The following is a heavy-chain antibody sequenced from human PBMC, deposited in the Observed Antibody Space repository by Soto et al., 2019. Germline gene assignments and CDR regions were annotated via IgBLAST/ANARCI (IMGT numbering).Heavy chain of an antibody. CDR3: AKEGNCRGGRCYGGFDY. J-gene: IGHJ4*02. CDR1: GFTFSSYG. D-gene: IGHD2-15*01. Sequence: QVQLVESGGGVVQPGRSLRLSCAASGFTFSSYGMHWVRQAPGKGLEWVAVISYDGSNKYYADSVKGRFTISRDNSKNXXYLEMSSLRAEDTAVYYCAKEGNCRGGRCYGGFDYWGQGTLVTVSS. V-gene: IGHV3-30*18. CDR2: ISYDGSNK.